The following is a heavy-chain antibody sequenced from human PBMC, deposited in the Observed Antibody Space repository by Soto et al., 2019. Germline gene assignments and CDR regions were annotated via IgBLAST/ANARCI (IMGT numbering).Heavy chain of an antibody. CDR2: IKIKTHGGTT. V-gene: IGHV3-15*01. CDR3: TTHRSYSYPALFDY. CDR1: GFIFSDAW. J-gene: IGHJ4*01. D-gene: IGHD3-16*02. Sequence: EVQLVESGGGLVKPGGSLRLSCATSGFIFSDAWMSWVRQAPGKGLEWVGHIKIKTHGGTTDYAAPVKGRFTISRDDSKSTLYVQMNSLKTEDTAVYYCTTHRSYSYPALFDYWGHGTLVTVSS.